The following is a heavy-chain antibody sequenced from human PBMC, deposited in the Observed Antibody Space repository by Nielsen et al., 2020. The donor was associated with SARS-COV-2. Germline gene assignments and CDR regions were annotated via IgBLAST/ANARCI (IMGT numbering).Heavy chain of an antibody. CDR3: AKDTGYRSGLLDF. CDR2: ISQDGHDQ. J-gene: IGHJ4*02. CDR1: GFSFNNYG. Sequence: GGSLRLSCAASGFSFNNYGMHWVRQAPGKGLEWVALISQDGHDQYYTDSVTGRFTISRDNSKNTLFLQMISLRAEDTAIYYCAKDTGYRSGLLDFWGQGSRVTVSS. V-gene: IGHV3-30*18. D-gene: IGHD6-19*01.